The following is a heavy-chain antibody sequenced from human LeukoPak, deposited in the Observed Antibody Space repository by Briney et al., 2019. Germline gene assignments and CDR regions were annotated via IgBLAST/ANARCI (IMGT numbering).Heavy chain of an antibody. CDR3: ARRYGDYEGSFEY. D-gene: IGHD4-17*01. CDR2: ISTSSNTI. J-gene: IGHJ4*02. Sequence: SGGSLRLSCAASGVTLSTYSMNWVRQAPGKGLEWVSYISTSSNTIYYADSVKGRFTISRDNAKNSLYLQMNSLRAEDTAGYYCARRYGDYEGSFEYWGQGTLVTVSS. V-gene: IGHV3-48*01. CDR1: GVTLSTYS.